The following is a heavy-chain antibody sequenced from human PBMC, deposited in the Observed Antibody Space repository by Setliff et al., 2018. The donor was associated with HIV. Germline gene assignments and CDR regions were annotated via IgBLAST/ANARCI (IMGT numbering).Heavy chain of an antibody. J-gene: IGHJ4*02. Sequence: SETLSLTCTVSGGSINSGSYYWNWIRQPAGKGLEWIGHIYASGSTNYNPSLKSRVTISADTSKNQFSLNSSSVTAAETAVYYCARSQPDTIFGVVVFDCWGQGKMVTVSS. V-gene: IGHV4-61*09. CDR1: GGSINSGSYY. CDR3: ARSQPDTIFGVVVFDC. D-gene: IGHD3-3*01. CDR2: IYASGST.